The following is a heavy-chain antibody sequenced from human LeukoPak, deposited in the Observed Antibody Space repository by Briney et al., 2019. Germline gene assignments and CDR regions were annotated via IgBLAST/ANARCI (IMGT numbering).Heavy chain of an antibody. J-gene: IGHJ3*02. V-gene: IGHV3-30*04. CDR2: ISYDGSNK. CDR1: GFTFSSYA. Sequence: PGGSLRLSCAASGFTFSSYAMHWVRQAPGKGLEWAAVISYDGSNKYYADSVKGRFTISRDNSKNTLYLQMNSLRAEDTAVYYCAREAVGGSITIFGVVISSHAFDIWGQGTMVTVSS. D-gene: IGHD3-3*01. CDR3: AREAVGGSITIFGVVISSHAFDI.